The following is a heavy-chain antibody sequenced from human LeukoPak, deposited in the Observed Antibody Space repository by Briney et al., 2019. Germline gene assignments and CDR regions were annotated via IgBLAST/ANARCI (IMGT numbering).Heavy chain of an antibody. J-gene: IGHJ4*02. D-gene: IGHD3-10*01. CDR3: ARARHGSGSPHLDY. CDR1: GFTFSSYE. CDR2: ISSSGSTI. V-gene: IGHV3-48*03. Sequence: PGGSLRLSCAASGFTFSSYEMNWVRQAPGKGLEWVSYISSSGSTIYYADSVKGRFTISRDNAKNSLYLQMNSLRAEDTAVYYCARARHGSGSPHLDYWGQGTLVTVSS.